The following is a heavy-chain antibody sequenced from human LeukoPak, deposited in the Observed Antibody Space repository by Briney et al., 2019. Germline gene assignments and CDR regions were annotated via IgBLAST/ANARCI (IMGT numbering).Heavy chain of an antibody. D-gene: IGHD2-21*02. CDR3: ARDRAVTADPIYFDY. Sequence: GGSLRLSCAASGFTFSSYSMNWVRQAPGKGLEWVSSISSSSSYIYYADSVKGRFTISRDNAKNSLYLQMNSLRAEDTAVYYCARDRAVTADPIYFDYWGQGTLVTVSS. V-gene: IGHV3-21*01. J-gene: IGHJ4*02. CDR1: GFTFSSYS. CDR2: ISSSSSYI.